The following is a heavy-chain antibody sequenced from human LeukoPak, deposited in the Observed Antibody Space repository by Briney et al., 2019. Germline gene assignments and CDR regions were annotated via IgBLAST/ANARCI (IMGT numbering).Heavy chain of an antibody. CDR3: AKDREPSDYDFWSGYYTDGFDY. Sequence: GGSLRLSCAASGFTFSSYAMSWVRQAPGKGLEWVSAISGSGGSTYYADSVKGRFTISRDNSKNTLYLQMNSLRAEDTAVYYCAKDREPSDYDFWSGYYTDGFDYWGQGTLVTVSS. CDR1: GFTFSSYA. CDR2: ISGSGGST. D-gene: IGHD3-3*01. V-gene: IGHV3-23*01. J-gene: IGHJ4*02.